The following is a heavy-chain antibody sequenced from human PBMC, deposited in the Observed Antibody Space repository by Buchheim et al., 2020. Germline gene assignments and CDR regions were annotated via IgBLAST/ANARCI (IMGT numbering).Heavy chain of an antibody. Sequence: QVQLVESGGGVVQPGRSLRLSCAASGFTFSSYGMHWVRQAPGKGLEWVAVIWYDGSNKYYADSVKGRFTISRDNSKNSLYLQMNSLRDEDTAVYYCARDSCSSTMGCGMDVWGQGTT. D-gene: IGHD2-2*01. CDR2: IWYDGSNK. CDR1: GFTFSSYG. V-gene: IGHV3-33*01. J-gene: IGHJ6*02. CDR3: ARDSCSSTMGCGMDV.